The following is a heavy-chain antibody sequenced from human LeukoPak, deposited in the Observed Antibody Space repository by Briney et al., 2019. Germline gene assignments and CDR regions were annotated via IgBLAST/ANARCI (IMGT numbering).Heavy chain of an antibody. CDR1: GFTFDDYG. J-gene: IGHJ4*02. D-gene: IGHD6-13*01. Sequence: GGSLRLSCAASGFTFDDYGMSWVRQAPGKGLEWVSGINWNGGSTGYADSVKGRFTISRDNTKNTLYLQMNSLRAEDTAVYYCARDLNDLLQNYRSTWYPADYWGQGTLVTVSS. CDR2: INWNGGST. V-gene: IGHV3-20*04. CDR3: ARDLNDLLQNYRSTWYPADY.